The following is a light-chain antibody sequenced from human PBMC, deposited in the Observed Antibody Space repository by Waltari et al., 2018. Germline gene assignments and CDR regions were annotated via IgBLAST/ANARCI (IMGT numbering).Light chain of an antibody. CDR3: QHYLRLPAT. J-gene: IGKJ1*01. V-gene: IGKV3D-11*01. CDR2: GAS. Sequence: CRSSRGVGGSLAWYRQKPGQAPRLLIYGASNRATGIPDRFSGSGSGTDFSLTISSLEPEDFAVYYCQHYLRLPATFGQGTKVEIK. CDR1: RGVGGS.